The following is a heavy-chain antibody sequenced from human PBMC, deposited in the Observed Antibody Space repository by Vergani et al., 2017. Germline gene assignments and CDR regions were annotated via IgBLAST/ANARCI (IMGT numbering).Heavy chain of an antibody. CDR1: GYTFTSYY. J-gene: IGHJ4*02. V-gene: IGHV1-46*01. CDR3: ARDPRPIAVAGYYFDY. Sequence: QVQLVQSGAEVKKPGASVKVSCKASGYTFTSYYMHWVRQAPGQGLEWMGIINPSGGSTSYAQKFQGRVTMTRDTSTSTVYMELRSLRSEDTAVYYCARDPRPIAVAGYYFDYWGQGTLVTVSS. D-gene: IGHD6-19*01. CDR2: INPSGGST.